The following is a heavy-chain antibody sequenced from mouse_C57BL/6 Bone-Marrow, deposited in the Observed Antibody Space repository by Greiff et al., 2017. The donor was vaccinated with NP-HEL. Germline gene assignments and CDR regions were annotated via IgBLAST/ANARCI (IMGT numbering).Heavy chain of an antibody. CDR1: GFTFSSYG. Sequence: EVQGVESGGDLVKPGGSLKLSCAASGFTFSSYGMSWVRQTPDKRLEWVATISSGGSYTYYPDSVKGRFTISRDNAKNTLYLQMSSLKSEDTAMYYCARQDYYDYDEGFAYWGQGTLVTVSA. CDR2: ISSGGSYT. J-gene: IGHJ3*01. CDR3: ARQDYYDYDEGFAY. D-gene: IGHD2-4*01. V-gene: IGHV5-6*01.